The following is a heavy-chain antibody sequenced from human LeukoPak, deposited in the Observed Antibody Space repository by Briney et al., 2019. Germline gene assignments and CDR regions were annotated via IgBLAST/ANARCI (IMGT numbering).Heavy chain of an antibody. CDR1: GYAFTGYF. J-gene: IGHJ4*02. V-gene: IGHV1-2*02. CDR3: ARDRDWNLDY. D-gene: IGHD1-1*01. CDR2: INPNSGVT. Sequence: ASVKVSCKASGYAFTGYFIHWVRQAPGQGLEWMGWINPNSGVTKYAQKFQGRVTMTRDTSISTAYMELSRLRSDDTAVYYCARDRDWNLDYWGQGTLVTVSS.